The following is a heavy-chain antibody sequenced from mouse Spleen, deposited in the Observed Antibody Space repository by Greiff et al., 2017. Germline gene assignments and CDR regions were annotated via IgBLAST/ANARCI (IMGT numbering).Heavy chain of an antibody. CDR3: TRDYGGAMDY. V-gene: IGHV1-15*01. CDR2: IDPETGGT. D-gene: IGHD1-2*01. J-gene: IGHJ4*01. Sequence: VKLMESGAELVRPGASVTLSCKASGYTFTDYEMHWVKQTPVHGLEWIGAIDPETGGTAYNQKFKGKAILTADKSSSTAYMELRSLTSEDSAVYYCTRDYGGAMDYWGQGTSVTVSS. CDR1: GYTFTDYE.